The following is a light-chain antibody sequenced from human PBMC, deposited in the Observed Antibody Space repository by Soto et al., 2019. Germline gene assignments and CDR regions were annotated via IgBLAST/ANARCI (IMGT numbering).Light chain of an antibody. V-gene: IGKV1-27*01. CDR3: QKYNIAPFT. Sequence: DIQMTQSPSSLSASVGDRVTITCRASQDMSNNLAWYQQKPGKVPKLLLYAASTLQSGVPSRFSGSGSGTDFTLAISSLQPEDVATYYCQKYNIAPFTFGPGTQLDIK. CDR2: AAS. J-gene: IGKJ3*01. CDR1: QDMSNN.